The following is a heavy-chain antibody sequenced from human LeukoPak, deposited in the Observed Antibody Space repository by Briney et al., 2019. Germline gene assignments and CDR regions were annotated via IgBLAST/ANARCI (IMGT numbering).Heavy chain of an antibody. CDR2: FDPEDGET. CDR1: GYTLTELS. Sequence: ASVKVSCKVSGYTLTELSMHWVRQAPGKGLEWMGGFDPEDGETIYAQKFQGRVTMTEDTSTDTAYMELSSLRSEDTAVYYCATPGDTAMVRPLDYRGQGTLVTVSS. J-gene: IGHJ4*02. D-gene: IGHD5-18*01. CDR3: ATPGDTAMVRPLDY. V-gene: IGHV1-24*01.